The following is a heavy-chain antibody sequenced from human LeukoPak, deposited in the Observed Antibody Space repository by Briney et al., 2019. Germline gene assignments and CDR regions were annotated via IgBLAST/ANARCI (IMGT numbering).Heavy chain of an antibody. CDR3: ARHPFTFGGVIVQFDP. CDR2: IYYSGST. CDR1: GGSISSSSYY. Sequence: PSETLSLTCTVSGGSISSSSYYWGWIRQPPGKGLEWIGSIYYSGSTYYNPSLKSRVTISVDTSKNQFSLKLSSVTAADTAVYYCARHPFTFGGVIVQFDPWGQGTLVTVSS. J-gene: IGHJ5*02. V-gene: IGHV4-39*01. D-gene: IGHD3-16*02.